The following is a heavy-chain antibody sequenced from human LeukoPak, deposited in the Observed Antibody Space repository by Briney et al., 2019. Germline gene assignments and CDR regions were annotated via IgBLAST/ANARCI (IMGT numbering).Heavy chain of an antibody. CDR3: ARAYQRLGDLSLPDY. J-gene: IGHJ4*02. V-gene: IGHV7-4-1*02. Sequence: GASVEVSCKASGYTFTNYAMNWVRQAPGQGVEWMGWIHPSTGNPTYAQGFTGRFVFSLDTSVSTTYLQISSLKAEDTAVYYCARAYQRLGDLSLPDYWGQGTLVTVSS. CDR2: IHPSTGNP. D-gene: IGHD3-16*02. CDR1: GYTFTNYA.